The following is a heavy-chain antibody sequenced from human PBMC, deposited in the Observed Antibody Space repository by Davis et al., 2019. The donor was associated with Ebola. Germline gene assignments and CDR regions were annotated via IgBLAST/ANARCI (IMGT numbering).Heavy chain of an antibody. CDR1: GGSISSGDYN. Sequence: PSETLSLTCTVSGGSISSGDYNWSWIRQPPGKGLEWIGYIYYSGSTYYNPSLKSRVTISVDTSKNQFSLKLSSVTAADTAVYYCASCCDSSGYYYYYYMDVWGKGTTVTVSS. V-gene: IGHV4-30-4*08. D-gene: IGHD3-22*01. J-gene: IGHJ6*03. CDR2: IYYSGST. CDR3: ASCCDSSGYYYYYYMDV.